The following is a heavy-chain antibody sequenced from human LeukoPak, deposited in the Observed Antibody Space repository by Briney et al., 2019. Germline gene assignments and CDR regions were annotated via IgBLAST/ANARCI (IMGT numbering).Heavy chain of an antibody. D-gene: IGHD2-2*01. Sequence: GSLRLSCAASGFTFSSYAMSWVRQAPGKGLEWIGEINHSGSTNYSPSLKSRVTISLDTSKNQFSLKLSSVTAADTAVYYCARAPGRPAAVFDYWGQGTLVTVSS. CDR1: GFTFSSYA. V-gene: IGHV4-34*01. CDR2: INHSGST. J-gene: IGHJ4*02. CDR3: ARAPGRPAAVFDY.